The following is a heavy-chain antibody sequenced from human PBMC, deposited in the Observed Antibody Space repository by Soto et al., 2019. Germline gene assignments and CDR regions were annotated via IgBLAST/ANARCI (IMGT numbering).Heavy chain of an antibody. J-gene: IGHJ6*03. CDR1: GFTVGGNY. Sequence: EVQLAESGGGLVQPGGSLRLSCAASGFTVGGNYMSWVRQAPGKALEWVSVLYSGGTTYYADSVKGRFTISRHNSENTLYLQMDGLRTEDTAVYYCARAAWGLWFGYMDVWGKGTTVAVSS. CDR3: ARAAWGLWFGYMDV. CDR2: LYSGGTT. D-gene: IGHD3-10*01. V-gene: IGHV3-53*04.